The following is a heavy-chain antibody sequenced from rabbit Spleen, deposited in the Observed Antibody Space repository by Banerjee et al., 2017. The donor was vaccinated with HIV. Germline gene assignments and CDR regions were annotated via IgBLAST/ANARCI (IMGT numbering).Heavy chain of an antibody. CDR2: IAGSSSGFT. J-gene: IGHJ2*01. CDR1: GFDFSSSDY. V-gene: IGHV1S45*01. Sequence: QEHLKESGGGLVQPGGSLKLSCKASGFDFSSSDYMCWVRQAPGKGLEWISCIAGSSSGFTYSATWAKGRFTCSKTSSTTVTLQMTSLTAADTATYFCARNYVNVFDPWGQGTLVTVS. CDR3: ARNYVNVFDP. D-gene: IGHD1-1*01.